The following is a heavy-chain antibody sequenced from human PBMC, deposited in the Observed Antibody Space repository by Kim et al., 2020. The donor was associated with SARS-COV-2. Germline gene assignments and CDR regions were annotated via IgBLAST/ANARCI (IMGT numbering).Heavy chain of an antibody. CDR3: VRSRYTRSGGAFDI. CDR2: ISWNGNNI. J-gene: IGHJ3*02. D-gene: IGHD6-13*01. CDR1: GFTFDDYA. V-gene: IGHV3-9*01. Sequence: GGSLRLSCEVSGFTFDDYAVNWVRQTPGKGLEWVSGISWNGNNIGYGDSVKGRITISRDNAKNSLYLRMDSLRPEDTAFYYCVRSRYTRSGGAFDIWGQGTMVTVSS.